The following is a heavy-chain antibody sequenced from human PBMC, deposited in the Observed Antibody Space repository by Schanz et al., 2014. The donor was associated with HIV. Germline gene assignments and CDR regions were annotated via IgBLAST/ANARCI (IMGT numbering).Heavy chain of an antibody. J-gene: IGHJ4*02. Sequence: EVQLLESGGGLVQPGGSLRLSCAASGFTFSTYAMSWVRQAPEKGLEWVSSAGTGGDTYYADSVKGRFTISRDNSKNTLYLQMNSLRAEDSAVYYCAKGYDWYTSSTGDYWGQGTLVTVSS. CDR2: AGTGGDT. CDR3: AKGYDWYTSSTGDY. V-gene: IGHV3-23*01. D-gene: IGHD6-13*01. CDR1: GFTFSTYA.